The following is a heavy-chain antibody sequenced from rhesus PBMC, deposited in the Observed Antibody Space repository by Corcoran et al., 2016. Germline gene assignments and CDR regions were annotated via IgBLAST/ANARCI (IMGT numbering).Heavy chain of an antibody. J-gene: IGHJ6*01. D-gene: IGHD6-13*01. CDR2: ITYSGST. CDR1: GGSISSGYYY. Sequence: QVQLQESGPGLVKPSETLSLTCAVSGGSISSGYYYWSWIRQPPGKGLEWIGYITYSGSTSYNPSLKSRVTISRDTSKNQFSLKLSSVTAADTAVYYCAREGQLVGFDYWGQGVVVTVSS. V-gene: IGHV4-122*02. CDR3: AREGQLVGFDY.